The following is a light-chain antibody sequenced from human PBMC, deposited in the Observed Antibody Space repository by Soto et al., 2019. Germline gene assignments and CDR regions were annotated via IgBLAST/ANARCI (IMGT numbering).Light chain of an antibody. CDR2: GAS. CDR1: QSLRSSY. J-gene: IGKJ5*01. Sequence: EIVFTQSPVTLSLSPGERATLSCRASQSLRSSYLAWYQQKSGQAPRLLIYGASSRATGIPDRFSGSGSGTDFTLTISRLEPEDFAVYYCQQYGSSPSITFGQGTRLEIK. V-gene: IGKV3-20*01. CDR3: QQYGSSPSIT.